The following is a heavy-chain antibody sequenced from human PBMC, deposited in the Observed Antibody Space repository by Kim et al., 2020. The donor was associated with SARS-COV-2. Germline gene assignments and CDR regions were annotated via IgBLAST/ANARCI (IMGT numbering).Heavy chain of an antibody. D-gene: IGHD3-10*01. J-gene: IGHJ5*02. CDR1: GYTFTGYY. Sequence: ASVKVSCKASGYTFTGYYMHWVRQAPGQGLEWMGWINPNSGGTNYAQKFQGRVTMTRDTSISTAYMELSRLRSDDTAVYYCARERPAFLGLSGGYWFDPWGQGTLVTVSS. CDR3: ARERPAFLGLSGGYWFDP. V-gene: IGHV1-2*02. CDR2: INPNSGGT.